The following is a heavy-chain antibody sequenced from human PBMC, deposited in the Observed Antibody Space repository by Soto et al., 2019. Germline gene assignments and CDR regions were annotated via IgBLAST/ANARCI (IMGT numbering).Heavy chain of an antibody. CDR1: GYTFTSYA. CDR2: INAGNGNT. V-gene: IGHV1-3*01. D-gene: IGHD3-9*01. Sequence: APVKASCKASGYTFTSYAMHWVCQAPGQRLEWMGWINAGNGNTKYSQKFQGRVTITRDTSASTAYMELSSLRSEDTAVYYCARANYDILTGYSLNWFDPWGQGTLVTVSS. CDR3: ARANYDILTGYSLNWFDP. J-gene: IGHJ5*02.